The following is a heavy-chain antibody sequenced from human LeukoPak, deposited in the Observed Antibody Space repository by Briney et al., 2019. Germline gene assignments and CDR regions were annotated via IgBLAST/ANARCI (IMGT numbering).Heavy chain of an antibody. D-gene: IGHD6-19*01. CDR1: GYTFIGYY. V-gene: IGHV1-69*04. Sequence: GASVKVSCKTSGYTFIGYYMHWVRQAPGQGLEWMGRIIPILGIANYAQKIQGRVTITADKSTSTAYMELSSLRSEDTAVYYCARDGGIAVADEDDAFDIWGQGTMVTVSS. CDR3: ARDGGIAVADEDDAFDI. CDR2: IIPILGIA. J-gene: IGHJ3*02.